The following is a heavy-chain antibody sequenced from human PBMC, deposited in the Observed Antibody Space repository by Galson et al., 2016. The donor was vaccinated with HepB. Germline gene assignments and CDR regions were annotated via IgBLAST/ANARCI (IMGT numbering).Heavy chain of an antibody. CDR3: VSDLTATTVY. Sequence: SVKVSCKASGYTFLNYGISWVRQAPGQGFEWMGGIIPVFGTADYARKFQGRVTITADESTSTGYLEMNSLRPEDTAVYYCVSDLTATTVYWGQGTLVTVSS. D-gene: IGHD1-1*01. CDR2: IIPVFGTA. CDR1: GYTFLNYG. V-gene: IGHV1-69*13. J-gene: IGHJ4*02.